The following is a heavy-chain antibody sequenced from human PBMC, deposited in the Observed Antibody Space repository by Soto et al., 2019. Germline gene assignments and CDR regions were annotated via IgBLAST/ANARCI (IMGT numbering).Heavy chain of an antibody. Sequence: EVQLVESGGGLVKPGGSLRLSCAASGFTFSSYSMNWVRQAPGKGLEWVSSISSSSSYIYYADSVKGRFTISRDNAKNSLYLQMNSLRAEDTAVYYCARDGIRYCSGGSCDSDWYFDLWGRGTLVSVSS. V-gene: IGHV3-21*01. CDR3: ARDGIRYCSGGSCDSDWYFDL. D-gene: IGHD2-15*01. CDR2: ISSSSSYI. J-gene: IGHJ2*01. CDR1: GFTFSSYS.